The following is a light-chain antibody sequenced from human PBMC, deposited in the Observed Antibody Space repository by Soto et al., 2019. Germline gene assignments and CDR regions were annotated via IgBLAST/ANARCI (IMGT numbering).Light chain of an antibody. J-gene: IGLJ2*01. CDR1: SSDVGGYNY. V-gene: IGLV2-14*01. CDR2: DVS. Sequence: QSVLTQPASVSGSPGQSITISCTGTSSDVGGYNYVSWYQQHPGKAPKLMIYDVSNRPSGVSIRFSGSKSGNTASLTISGLQAEDEADYYCSSYTSSSTSVVFGGGTKLTVL. CDR3: SSYTSSSTSVV.